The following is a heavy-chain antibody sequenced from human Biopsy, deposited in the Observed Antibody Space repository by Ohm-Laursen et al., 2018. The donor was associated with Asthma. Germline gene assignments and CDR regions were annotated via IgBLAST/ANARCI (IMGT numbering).Heavy chain of an antibody. V-gene: IGHV4-59*07. Sequence: SDTLSLTCTVSGGSLSGYYWSWIRQSPGKGLEWIGYISYSIEYSGSTNYNPSPKSRVTISVDTSKNQFSLKLSSVTAADTAVYYCARAQDYYDSRGYYRSFDYWGQGTLVTVSS. D-gene: IGHD3-22*01. CDR1: GGSLSGYY. J-gene: IGHJ4*02. CDR3: ARAQDYYDSRGYYRSFDY. CDR2: ISYSIEYSGST.